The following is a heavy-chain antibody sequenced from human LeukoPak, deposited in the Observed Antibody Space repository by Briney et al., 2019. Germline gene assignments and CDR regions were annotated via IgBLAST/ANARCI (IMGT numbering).Heavy chain of an antibody. CDR1: GFTFSSYA. Sequence: GGSLRLSCAASGFTFSSYAMSWVRQAPGKGLEWVSTIRGSGGSTYYADSAKGRFTISRDNSKNTLYLQMNSLRAEDTAVYCCARDFYDSSGYTGAFDIWGQGTMVTVSS. D-gene: IGHD3-22*01. CDR3: ARDFYDSSGYTGAFDI. CDR2: IRGSGGST. J-gene: IGHJ3*02. V-gene: IGHV3-23*01.